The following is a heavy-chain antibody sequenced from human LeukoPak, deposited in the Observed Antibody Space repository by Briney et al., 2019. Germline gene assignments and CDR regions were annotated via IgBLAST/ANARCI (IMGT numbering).Heavy chain of an antibody. J-gene: IGHJ4*02. CDR3: ARGQYCSTTTCYSARRYFDF. D-gene: IGHD2-2*01. Sequence: SETLSLTCAVSGGAFSNYFWTWSRQPPGKGLEWIAEISDSGITNSHSSLSSRVAISLDTSKNQFSLRLTSVTAADTAVYYCARGQYCSTTTCYSARRYFDFWGQGTLVTVSS. CDR2: ISDSGIT. V-gene: IGHV4-34*01. CDR1: GGAFSNYF.